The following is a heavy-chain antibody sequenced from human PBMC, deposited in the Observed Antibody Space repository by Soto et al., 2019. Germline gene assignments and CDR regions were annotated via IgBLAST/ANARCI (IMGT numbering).Heavy chain of an antibody. CDR2: ISGSGGST. D-gene: IGHD3-16*02. V-gene: IGHV3-23*01. CDR1: GFTFSSYA. J-gene: IGHJ3*02. Sequence: PGGSLRLSCAASGFTFSSYAMSWVRQAPGKGLEWVSAISGSGGSTYYADSVKGRFTISRDNSKNTLYLQMNSLRAEDTAVYYCAKDRVAGELSLYTGHAFDIWGQGTMVTVSS. CDR3: AKDRVAGELSLYTGHAFDI.